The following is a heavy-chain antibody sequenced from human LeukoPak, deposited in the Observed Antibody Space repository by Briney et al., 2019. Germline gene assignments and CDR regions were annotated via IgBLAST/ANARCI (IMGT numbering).Heavy chain of an antibody. CDR1: GGSISSGGYY. CDR3: ARDTVHRVAAVEGSY. V-gene: IGHV4-30-4*08. CDR2: IFYSGST. J-gene: IGHJ4*02. Sequence: SETLSLICIVSGGSISSGGYYWSWIRQHPGKGLEWIGYIFYSGSTYYNPSLKSRLTISVDTSKNQFSLNLKSVTAADTAVYYCARDTVHRVAAVEGSYWGQGTLVTVSS. D-gene: IGHD6-13*01.